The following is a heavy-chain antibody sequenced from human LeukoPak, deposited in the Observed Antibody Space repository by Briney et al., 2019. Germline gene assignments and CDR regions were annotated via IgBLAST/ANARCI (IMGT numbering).Heavy chain of an antibody. CDR3: AKDSALSSGGVVYDAFDI. D-gene: IGHD3-3*01. V-gene: IGHV3-7*03. CDR2: IKQDGSEK. CDR1: GFTFSSYW. Sequence: GGSLRLSCAASGFTFSSYWMSWVRQAPGKGLEWVANIKQDGSEKYYADSVKGRFTISRDNAKNSLYLQMNSLRAEDTAVYYCAKDSALSSGGVVYDAFDIWGQGTMVTVSS. J-gene: IGHJ3*02.